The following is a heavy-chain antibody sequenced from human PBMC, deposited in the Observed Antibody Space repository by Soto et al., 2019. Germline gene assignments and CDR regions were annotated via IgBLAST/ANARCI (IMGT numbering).Heavy chain of an antibody. Sequence: ETLSLTGAVDDGYFRTSYWNWIRQSPGKGLEWIGKINYSGSNNYNPSLKSRVTISIDMSKNRVSLKLTSVTAADTAVYFCARGGSSDWQVAFDIWGQGTTVTVSS. CDR3: ARGGSSDWQVAFDI. J-gene: IGHJ3*02. CDR2: INYSGSN. V-gene: IGHV4-34*01. CDR1: DGYFRTSY. D-gene: IGHD6-19*01.